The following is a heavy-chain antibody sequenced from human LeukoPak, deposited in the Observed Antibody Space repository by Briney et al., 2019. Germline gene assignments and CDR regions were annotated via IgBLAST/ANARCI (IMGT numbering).Heavy chain of an antibody. D-gene: IGHD6-19*01. CDR2: VFYSGST. V-gene: IGHV4-59*08. CDR1: GGSISSYY. CDR3: ARHPSAVAGKTFDC. J-gene: IGHJ4*02. Sequence: PSETLSLTCTVSGGSISSYYWCWIRQPPGKGLEWIGYVFYSGSTNYNPSLKSRVTISVDTSKNQISLKLTSVTAADTAVYYCARHPSAVAGKTFDCWGQGTLVTVSS.